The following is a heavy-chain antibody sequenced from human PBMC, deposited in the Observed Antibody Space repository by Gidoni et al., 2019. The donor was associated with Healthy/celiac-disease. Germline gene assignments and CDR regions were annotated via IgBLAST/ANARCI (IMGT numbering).Heavy chain of an antibody. CDR2: SSGIGGST. V-gene: IGHV3-23*01. CDR3: AARYGGNPEGYFDY. J-gene: IGHJ4*02. Sequence: EVQLLESGGGLVQPGGSLRRPCAASGFTFSSYAMSWVRQAPGKGLEWVSASSGIGGSTYYADSVKGRFTISRDNSKNTLYLQMNSLRAEDTAVYYCAARYGGNPEGYFDYWGQGTLVTVSS. CDR1: GFTFSSYA. D-gene: IGHD4-17*01.